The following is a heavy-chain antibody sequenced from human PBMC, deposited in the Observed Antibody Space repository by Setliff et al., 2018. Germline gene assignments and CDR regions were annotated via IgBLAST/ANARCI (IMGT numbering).Heavy chain of an antibody. CDR3: EGRAVADRGFDI. V-gene: IGHV3-48*03. CDR2: ITTSGSAT. D-gene: IGHD6-19*01. CDR1: GFIFSSYE. J-gene: IGHJ3*02. Sequence: LRLSCAVSGFIFSSYEMNWVRQAPGKGLEWVSSITTSGSATYYAESVRGRFTISRDNAKYSLYLQMNSLRAEDTAVYYCEGRAVADRGFDIWGQGTTVTVSS.